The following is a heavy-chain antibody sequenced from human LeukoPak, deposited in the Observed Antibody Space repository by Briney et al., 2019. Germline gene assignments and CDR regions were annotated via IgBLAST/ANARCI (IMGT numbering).Heavy chain of an antibody. J-gene: IGHJ4*02. V-gene: IGHV3-23*01. CDR1: GFGISGFA. Sequence: SGGSLRLSCAASGFGISGFAMTWVRQAPGKGLEWVSSIGSDEKTRYSESARGRFAISRDNFQHMVFLEMNTLRAEDTAVYYCAKLSGSYYLPLDYWGQGTLVTVSS. D-gene: IGHD1-26*01. CDR2: IGSDEKT. CDR3: AKLSGSYYLPLDY.